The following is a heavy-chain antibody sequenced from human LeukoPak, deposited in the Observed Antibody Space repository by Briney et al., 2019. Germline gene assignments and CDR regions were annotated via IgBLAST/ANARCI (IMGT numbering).Heavy chain of an antibody. CDR2: INPKSGGT. D-gene: IGHD5-18*01. CDR1: GYTFADYY. CDR3: ARDLGYSYARHDY. Sequence: ASVKVSCKASGYTFADYYMHWVRQAPGQGLEWMGWINPKSGGTNFAQKFQGRVTMTRATSISTAYMELSGLRYDDTAVYYCARDLGYSYARHDYWGQGTLVTVSS. J-gene: IGHJ4*02. V-gene: IGHV1-2*02.